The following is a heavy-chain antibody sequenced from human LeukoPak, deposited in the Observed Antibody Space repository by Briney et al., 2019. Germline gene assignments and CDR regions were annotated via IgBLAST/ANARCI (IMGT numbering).Heavy chain of an antibody. CDR3: AKGEGYSSSSRVDY. V-gene: IGHV3-23*01. Sequence: GGSLRLSCAASGFTFSSYAMSWVRQAPGKGLEWVSAISGSGGSTYYADPVKGRFTISRDNSKNTLYLQMNSLRAEDTAVYYCAKGEGYSSSSRVDYWGQGTLVTVSS. CDR1: GFTFSSYA. J-gene: IGHJ4*02. D-gene: IGHD6-6*01. CDR2: ISGSGGST.